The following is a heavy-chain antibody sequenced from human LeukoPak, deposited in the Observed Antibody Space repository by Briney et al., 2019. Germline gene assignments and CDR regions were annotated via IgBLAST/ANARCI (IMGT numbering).Heavy chain of an antibody. V-gene: IGHV1-24*01. D-gene: IGHD1-26*01. CDR2: FDPEDGET. J-gene: IGHJ4*02. CDR3: ATGHSGSYPAPGY. Sequence: GASVKVSCKVSGYTLTELSMHWVRPAPGKGLGWVGGFDPEDGETIYAQKFQGRVTMTEDTSTDTAYMELSSLRSEDTAVYYCATGHSGSYPAPGYWGQGTLVTVSS. CDR1: GYTLTELS.